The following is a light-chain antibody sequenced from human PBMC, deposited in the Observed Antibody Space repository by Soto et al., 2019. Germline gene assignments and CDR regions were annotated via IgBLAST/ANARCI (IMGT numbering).Light chain of an antibody. CDR3: QQYNNWPPIT. J-gene: IGKJ5*01. V-gene: IGKV3-15*01. Sequence: EIVMTQSPATLSVSPGERATLSCSASQSVSSNLAWYQQKPGQAPRLLIYGASTRATGIPARFSGSGSGTEFTLTISSLQSEDLADYYCQQYNNWPPITFGQGTRLEIK. CDR1: QSVSSN. CDR2: GAS.